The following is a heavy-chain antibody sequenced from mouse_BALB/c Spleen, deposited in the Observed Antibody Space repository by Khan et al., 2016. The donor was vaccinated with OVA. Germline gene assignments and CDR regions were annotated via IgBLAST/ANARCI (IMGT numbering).Heavy chain of an antibody. CDR2: IDPANGNT. Sequence: VQLQQAGAELVKPGASVKLSWTASGFNIKDTYMHWVKQRPEQGLEWIGRIDPANGNTKYDPKFQGKATITADTSSNTAYLQLSSLTSEDTAVXYCASEKLGYWYFDVWGAGTTVTVSS. J-gene: IGHJ1*01. D-gene: IGHD1-3*01. CDR3: ASEKLGYWYFDV. CDR1: GFNIKDTY. V-gene: IGHV14-3*02.